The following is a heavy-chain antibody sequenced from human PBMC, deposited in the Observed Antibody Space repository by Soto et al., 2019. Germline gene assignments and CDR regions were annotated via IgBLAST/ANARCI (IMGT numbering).Heavy chain of an antibody. V-gene: IGHV1-18*03. Sequence: ASVKVSTKASGYTFTSYGICWVRQAPGQGFEGMGWNSAYNGNTNYAQKLQGGVTMTTDTSASTAYMELGGLRSDVMAVYYCARDTYYAFWSGYYSKYGMDDWGQGTTANVSS. CDR1: GYTFTSYG. CDR3: ARDTYYAFWSGYYSKYGMDD. CDR2: NSAYNGNT. D-gene: IGHD3-3*01. J-gene: IGHJ6*02.